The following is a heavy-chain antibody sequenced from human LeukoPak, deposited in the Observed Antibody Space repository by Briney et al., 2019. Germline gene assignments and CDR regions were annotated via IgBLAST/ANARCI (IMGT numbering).Heavy chain of an antibody. CDR2: ISDRGGST. CDR1: GFTFSNYA. Sequence: EGSLRLSCAASGFTFSNYAMSRVRQAPGKELEWVSTISDRGGSTYYADSVKGRFTISRDNSKNTLYLQMNSLRAEDTAVHYCAKVPYSDYGSGRPPFMDVWGQGTTVAVSS. D-gene: IGHD3-10*01. J-gene: IGHJ6*02. CDR3: AKVPYSDYGSGRPPFMDV. V-gene: IGHV3-23*01.